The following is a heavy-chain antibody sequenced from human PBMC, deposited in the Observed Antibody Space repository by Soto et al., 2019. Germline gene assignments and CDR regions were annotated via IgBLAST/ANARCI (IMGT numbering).Heavy chain of an antibody. J-gene: IGHJ5*02. D-gene: IGHD2-2*01. CDR3: ARESAQLHWFDP. Sequence: ASVKVSCKASGYTFTSYYMHWVRQAPGQGLEWMGIINPSGGSTSYAQKFQGRVTMTRDTSTSTAYMELSSLRSEDTAVYYCARESAQLHWFDPWGQGTLVTVSS. CDR1: GYTFTSYY. CDR2: INPSGGST. V-gene: IGHV1-46*01.